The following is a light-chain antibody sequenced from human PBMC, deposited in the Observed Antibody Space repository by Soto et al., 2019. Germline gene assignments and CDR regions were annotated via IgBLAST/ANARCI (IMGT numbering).Light chain of an antibody. CDR1: QTSNW. CDR3: QPYNNYYPRT. V-gene: IGKV1-5*03. CDR2: KAS. J-gene: IGKJ1*01. Sequence: DIQMTQSPSTLSASVGDRVTSTCRASQTSNWLAWYQQKPGKAPKLLIYKASSLESGVPSRFSGSGSGTEFTPTTTSLQPDDFAQYDCQPYNNYYPRTFGQGTKVEIK.